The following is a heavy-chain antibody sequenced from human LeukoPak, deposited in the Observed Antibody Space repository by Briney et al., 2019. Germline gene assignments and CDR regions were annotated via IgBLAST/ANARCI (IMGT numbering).Heavy chain of an antibody. V-gene: IGHV4-38-2*01. CDR3: AVTIVVVPAASTYYFDY. D-gene: IGHD2-2*01. Sequence: SETLSLTCAVSGYSIGSGYYWGWIRQPPGKGLEWIGSIYHSGSTYYNPSLKSRVTISVDTSKNQFSLKLSSVTAADTAVYYCAVTIVVVPAASTYYFDYWGQGTLVTVSS. CDR1: GYSIGSGYY. CDR2: IYHSGST. J-gene: IGHJ4*02.